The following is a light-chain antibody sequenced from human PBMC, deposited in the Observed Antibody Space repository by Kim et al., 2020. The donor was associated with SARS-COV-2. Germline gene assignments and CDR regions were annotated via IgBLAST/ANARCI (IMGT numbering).Light chain of an antibody. CDR2: GKY. Sequence: ALGQTVRLTCQGDSLRNYYATEYQQRPGQAPTLVLYGKYDRPSGIRDRFSGSASGNTASLTITGAQAEDEGDYYCSSRDSTGDHVVFGGGTKLTVL. J-gene: IGLJ3*02. V-gene: IGLV3-19*01. CDR3: SSRDSTGDHVV. CDR1: SLRNYY.